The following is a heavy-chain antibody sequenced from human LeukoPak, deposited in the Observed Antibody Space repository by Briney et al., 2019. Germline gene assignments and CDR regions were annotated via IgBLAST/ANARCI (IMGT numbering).Heavy chain of an antibody. V-gene: IGHV1-18*01. CDR2: ISAYNGNT. CDR3: ARVRGVVVAATPVDY. D-gene: IGHD2-15*01. CDR1: GYTFTSYG. J-gene: IGHJ4*02. Sequence: ASVKVSCKASGYTFTSYGISWVRQAPGQGLEWMGWISAYNGNTNYAQKLQGRVTMTTDTSTSTAYMELRSLRSDDTAVYYCARVRGVVVAATPVDYWGQGTLVTVSS.